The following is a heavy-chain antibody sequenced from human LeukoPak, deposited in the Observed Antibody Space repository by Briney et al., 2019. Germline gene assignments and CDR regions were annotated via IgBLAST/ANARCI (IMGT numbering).Heavy chain of an antibody. CDR3: ARRPYIVVVPAAPFDY. V-gene: IGHV4-39*01. D-gene: IGHD2-2*01. Sequence: SETLSLTCTVSGGSISSSSYYWGWIRQPPGKGLEWIGSIYYSGSTYYNPSLKSRVTISVDTSKNQFSLKLSSVTAADTAVYYCARRPYIVVVPAAPFDYWGQGTLVTVSS. CDR2: IYYSGST. J-gene: IGHJ4*02. CDR1: GGSISSSSYY.